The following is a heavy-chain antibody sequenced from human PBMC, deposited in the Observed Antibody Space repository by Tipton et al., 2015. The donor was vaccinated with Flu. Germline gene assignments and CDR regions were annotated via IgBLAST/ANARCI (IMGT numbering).Heavy chain of an antibody. D-gene: IGHD6-19*01. Sequence: SLRLSCAASGFSFTSSSMSWVRQSAGKGLEWVSGFSASRGTTYFADSVKGRFTISRDNYKNTLYLQMNSVRADDTAVYYCAKVIPEKVAGLDYWGQGTLVTVSS. CDR1: GFSFTSSS. J-gene: IGHJ4*02. CDR3: AKVIPEKVAGLDY. V-gene: IGHV3-23*01. CDR2: FSASRGTT.